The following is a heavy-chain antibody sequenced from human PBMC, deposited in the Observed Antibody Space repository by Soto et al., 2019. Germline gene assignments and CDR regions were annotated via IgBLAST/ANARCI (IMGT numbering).Heavy chain of an antibody. D-gene: IGHD1-1*01. J-gene: IGHJ4*02. CDR3: ARESNGPRFYDY. Sequence: SETLSLTCTVSGGSISSYYWSWIRQPPGKGLEWIGYIYYSGSTNYNPSLKSRVTISVDTSKNQFSLKLSSVTAADTAVYYCARESNGPRFYDYWGQGTLVTVSS. V-gene: IGHV4-59*01. CDR2: IYYSGST. CDR1: GGSISSYY.